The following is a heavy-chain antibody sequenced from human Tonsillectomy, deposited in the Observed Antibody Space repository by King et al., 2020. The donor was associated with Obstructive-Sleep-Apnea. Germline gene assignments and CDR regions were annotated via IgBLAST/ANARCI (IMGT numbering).Heavy chain of an antibody. J-gene: IGHJ4*02. CDR1: GFTFSSYA. CDR3: AKDQGPSRGFPDY. CDR2: FWYDGSSR. V-gene: IGHV3-33*06. D-gene: IGHD5-12*01. Sequence: VQLVESGGGVVQPGRSLRLSCGASGFTFSSYAMHWVRQAPGKGLEWVAVFWYDGSSRYYPDSVQGRFTISRDNSQNTLYLQMNSLRAEDTAVYYCAKDQGPSRGFPDYWGQGTLVTVSS.